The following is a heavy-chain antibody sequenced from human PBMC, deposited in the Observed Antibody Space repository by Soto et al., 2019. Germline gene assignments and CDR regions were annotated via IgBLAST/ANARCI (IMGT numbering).Heavy chain of an antibody. D-gene: IGHD3-10*01. J-gene: IGHJ4*02. CDR1: GFTFSNYA. Sequence: GGSLRLSCAASGFTFSNYAMSWVRQAPGKGLEWVSIITGDGDNTHYADSVKGRFTISRDNSKNTVYLQMNSLRAEDTAVYSCAKGYYGSGTNDYWGQGTLVTVSS. CDR2: ITGDGDNT. V-gene: IGHV3-23*01. CDR3: AKGYYGSGTNDY.